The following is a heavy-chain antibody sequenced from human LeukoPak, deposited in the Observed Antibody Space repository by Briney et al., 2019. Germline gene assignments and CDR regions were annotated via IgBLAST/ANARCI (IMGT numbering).Heavy chain of an antibody. CDR2: IYYSGST. J-gene: IGHJ4*02. Sequence: PSETLSLTCTVSGGSISSYYWSWIRQPPGKGLEWIGYIYYSGSTNYNPSLKSRVTISVDTSKNQFSLKLSSVTAADTAVYCCAREGYYDSSGFDYWGQGTLVTVSS. D-gene: IGHD3-22*01. CDR3: AREGYYDSSGFDY. V-gene: IGHV4-59*01. CDR1: GGSISSYY.